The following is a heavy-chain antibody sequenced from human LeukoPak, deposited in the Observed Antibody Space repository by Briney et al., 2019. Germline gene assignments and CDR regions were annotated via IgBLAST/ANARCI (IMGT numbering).Heavy chain of an antibody. J-gene: IGHJ5*02. CDR2: IYYSGST. Sequence: PSETLSLTCTVSVGSISSYYWSWIRQPPGKGLEWIGYIYYSGSTNYNPSLKSRVTISVDTSKNQFSLKLSSVTAADTAVYYCARAGLLNWFDPWGQGTLVTVSS. D-gene: IGHD5-18*01. CDR1: VGSISSYY. CDR3: ARAGLLNWFDP. V-gene: IGHV4-59*01.